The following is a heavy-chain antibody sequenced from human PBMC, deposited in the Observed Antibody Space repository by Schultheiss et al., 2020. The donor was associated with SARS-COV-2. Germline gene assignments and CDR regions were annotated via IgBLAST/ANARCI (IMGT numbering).Heavy chain of an antibody. CDR3: ARDSGSGYSPRGIDY. CDR2: IKQDGSEK. D-gene: IGHD5-18*01. J-gene: IGHJ4*02. CDR1: GFTFSSYA. Sequence: GGSLRLSCAASGFTFSSYAMHWVRQAPGKGLEWVANIKQDGSEKYYVDSVKGRFTISRDNAKNSLYLQMNSLRAEDTAVYYCARDSGSGYSPRGIDYWGQGTLVTVSS. V-gene: IGHV3-7*01.